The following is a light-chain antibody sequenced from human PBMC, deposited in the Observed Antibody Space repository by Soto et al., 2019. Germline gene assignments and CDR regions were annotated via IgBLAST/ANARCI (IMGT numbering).Light chain of an antibody. V-gene: IGLV2-14*03. Sequence: QSALTQPASVSGSPGQSITISCTGTSSDVGAYNIVSWYQQHPGRAPQLFIFDVSNRPSGVSNRFSGSKSGTTASLTISGPEAEEEAFCYCGSYTNTSTLVFGGGTKLTVL. CDR2: DVS. CDR1: SSDVGAYNI. CDR3: GSYTNTSTLV. J-gene: IGLJ3*02.